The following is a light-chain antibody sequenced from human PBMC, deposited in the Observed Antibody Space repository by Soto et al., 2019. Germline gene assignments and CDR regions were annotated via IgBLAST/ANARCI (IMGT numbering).Light chain of an antibody. CDR3: QRYGSSRT. CDR1: QSVSSSY. CDR2: GAS. V-gene: IGKV3-20*01. J-gene: IGKJ1*01. Sequence: EIVLTQSPGTLSLSPGERATLSCRASQSVSSSYLAWYQQKPGQAPRLLIYGASSRATGIPDRFSGSGSGTDFTLNISRLEPEDLAVYYCQRYGSSRTFGQGTKVEIK.